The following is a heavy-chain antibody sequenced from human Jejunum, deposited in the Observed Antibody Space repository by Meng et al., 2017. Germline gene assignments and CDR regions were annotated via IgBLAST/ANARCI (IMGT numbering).Heavy chain of an antibody. CDR1: GFSFSDPY. J-gene: IGHJ4*02. D-gene: IGHD3-16*01. V-gene: IGHV3-72*01. Sequence: GGSLRLACAVAGFSFSDPYMDWVRQAPGSGLDWVGRIKNKLDSYTADSAASVKGRFTISRDDSENSMFLQMNSLKTEDTSVYSCARDWFTSLADWGQGTLVTVSS. CDR3: ARDWFTSLAD. CDR2: IKNKLDSYTA.